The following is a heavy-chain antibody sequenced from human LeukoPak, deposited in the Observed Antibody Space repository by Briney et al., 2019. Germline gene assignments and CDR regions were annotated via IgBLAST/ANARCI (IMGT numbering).Heavy chain of an antibody. J-gene: IGHJ3*01. Sequence: GGSLRLSCAASGFTFSSYGLHWVRQGPGKGLEWVAFIQYDGRDNYYADSVTGRFSISRDNSKNTVYLQMNSLGAEDTAIYYCAKDDSSPVIPGVADALDVWGQGTMVTVS. CDR2: IQYDGRDN. D-gene: IGHD2-21*01. V-gene: IGHV3-30*02. CDR1: GFTFSSYG. CDR3: AKDDSSPVIPGVADALDV.